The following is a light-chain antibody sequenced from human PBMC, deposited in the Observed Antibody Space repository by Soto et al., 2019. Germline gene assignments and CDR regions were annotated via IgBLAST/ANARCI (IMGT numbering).Light chain of an antibody. CDR3: SSYACNDNFYV. J-gene: IGLJ1*01. CDR2: EVT. Sequence: QSALTQPPSASGSPGQSVTISCTGTSSDVGGYNYVSWYQQHPGKAPKLMIYEVTKRPSGVPDRFSGSKSASTASLTVSGLQAEDYADYYCSSYACNDNFYVFGTGTKVTVL. CDR1: SSDVGGYNY. V-gene: IGLV2-8*01.